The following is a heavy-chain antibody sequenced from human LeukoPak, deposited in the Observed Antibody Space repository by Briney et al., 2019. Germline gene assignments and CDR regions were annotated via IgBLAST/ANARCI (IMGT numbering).Heavy chain of an antibody. V-gene: IGHV4-4*07. Sequence: PSGTLSLTCTVSGGSISSYYWSWIRQPAGRGLEWIGRIYTSGSTNYNPSLKSRVTMSVDTSKNQFSLKLSSVTAADTAVYYCARESGYSSSWAQFDYWGQGTLVTVSS. CDR3: ARESGYSSSWAQFDY. J-gene: IGHJ4*02. CDR2: IYTSGST. D-gene: IGHD6-13*01. CDR1: GGSISSYY.